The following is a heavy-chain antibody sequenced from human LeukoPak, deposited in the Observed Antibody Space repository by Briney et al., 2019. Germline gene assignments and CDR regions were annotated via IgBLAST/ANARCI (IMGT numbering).Heavy chain of an antibody. D-gene: IGHD3-3*01. CDR1: GFTISTYA. CDR2: IRGGGDST. CDR3: ARVDYDFWSGYYTGIDY. Sequence: PGGSLRLSCAASGFTISTYAMTWVRQAPGKGLEWVSSIRGGGDSTYYSDSVKGRFTIFRDTPKNTLYLQMSSLRAEDTAVYYCARVDYDFWSGYYTGIDYWGQGTLVTVSS. J-gene: IGHJ4*02. V-gene: IGHV3-23*01.